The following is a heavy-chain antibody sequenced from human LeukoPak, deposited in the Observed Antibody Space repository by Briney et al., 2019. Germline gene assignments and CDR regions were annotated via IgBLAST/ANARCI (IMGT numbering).Heavy chain of an antibody. CDR3: ARGPAANSGNYYVGDY. CDR2: IYYSGST. V-gene: IGHV4-39*07. J-gene: IGHJ4*02. D-gene: IGHD1-26*01. Sequence: SETLSLTCTVSGGSISSSSYYWGWIRQPPGKGLEWIGSIYYSGSTYYNPSLKSRVTISVDTSKNQFSLKLSSVTAADTGVYYCARGPAANSGNYYVGDYWGQGTLVTVSS. CDR1: GGSISSSSYY.